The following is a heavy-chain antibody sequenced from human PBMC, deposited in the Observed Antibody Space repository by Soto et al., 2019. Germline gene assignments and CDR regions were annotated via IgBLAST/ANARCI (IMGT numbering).Heavy chain of an antibody. J-gene: IGHJ5*02. V-gene: IGHV4-34*01. D-gene: IGHD2-2*01. CDR1: GGSFSGYY. CDR3: ARGLVAPAAPPNWFDP. Sequence: QVQLQQWGAGLLKPSETLSLTCAVYGGSFSGYYWSWIRQPPGKGLEWIGEINHSGSTNYNPSLKSRVTISVDTSKNQFSLKLSSVTAADTAVYYCARGLVAPAAPPNWFDPWGQGTLVTVSS. CDR2: INHSGST.